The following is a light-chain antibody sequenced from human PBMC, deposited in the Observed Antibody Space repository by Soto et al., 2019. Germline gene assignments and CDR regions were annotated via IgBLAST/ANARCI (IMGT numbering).Light chain of an antibody. CDR1: SSGFGAYKS. V-gene: IGLV2-14*01. J-gene: IGLJ2*01. Sequence: QSVLTQPASVSGSPGQSITISCTGTSSGFGAYKSVSWYQQHPGEAPKLMIYEVTNRPSGVSNRFSGSKSGNTASLAIFGLQAKDEADYYCSSYTNSSTVVFGGGTKVTVL. CDR3: SSYTNSSTVV. CDR2: EVT.